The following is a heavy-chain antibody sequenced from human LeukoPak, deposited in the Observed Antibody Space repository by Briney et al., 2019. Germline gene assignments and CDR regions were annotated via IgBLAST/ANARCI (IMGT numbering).Heavy chain of an antibody. Sequence: PGGSLRLSCAASGFTFSSYGMHWVRQVPGKRPVWVSRINDDGSDTVYADSVRGRFTISRDDAKNTVYLQMNNLRAEDTAVYHCVRGGPSTWSWGQGTLVTVSS. CDR1: GFTFSSYG. D-gene: IGHD2-15*01. CDR2: INDDGSDT. J-gene: IGHJ5*02. CDR3: VRGGPSTWS. V-gene: IGHV3-74*01.